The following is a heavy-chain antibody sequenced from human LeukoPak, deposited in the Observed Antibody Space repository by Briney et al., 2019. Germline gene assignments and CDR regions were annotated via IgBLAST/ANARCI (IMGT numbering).Heavy chain of an antibody. Sequence: PGGSLRLSCAASGFTFSSYAMHWVRQAPGKGLEWVAVISYDGSNKYYADSVKGRFTISRDNSKNTLYLQMNSLRAEDTAVYYCAKDRSYGSHDAFDIWGQGTMVTVSS. CDR3: AKDRSYGSHDAFDI. D-gene: IGHD5-18*01. CDR2: ISYDGSNK. J-gene: IGHJ3*02. V-gene: IGHV3-30-3*01. CDR1: GFTFSSYA.